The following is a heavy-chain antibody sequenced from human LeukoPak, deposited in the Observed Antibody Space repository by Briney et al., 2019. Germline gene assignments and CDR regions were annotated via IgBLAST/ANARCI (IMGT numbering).Heavy chain of an antibody. Sequence: GGSLRLSCAASGFSFTDHGMHWVRQAPGKGLEWVAVMSDDGSNQNYEGSVKGRFAMSRYNSKNALYMKMNSMRAEDTAVYYCAKGRYYDSRAYYSLDYFDYWGQGALVTVSS. J-gene: IGHJ4*02. CDR2: MSDDGSNQ. CDR3: AKGRYYDSRAYYSLDYFDY. D-gene: IGHD3-22*01. CDR1: GFSFTDHG. V-gene: IGHV3-30*18.